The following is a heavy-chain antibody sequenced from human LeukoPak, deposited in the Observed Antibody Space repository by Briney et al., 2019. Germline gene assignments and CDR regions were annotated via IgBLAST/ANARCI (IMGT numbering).Heavy chain of an antibody. CDR1: GYTFTSYD. J-gene: IGHJ4*02. V-gene: IGHV1-8*03. CDR2: MNPNNGNT. Sequence: ASVEVSCKASGYTFTSYDINWVRQAPGQGLEWMGWMNPNNGNTGYAQKFQGRVTITRNASISTAYMELSSLRSEDTAVYYCAREVYYDSSGYYNWGQGTLVTVSS. D-gene: IGHD3-22*01. CDR3: AREVYYDSSGYYN.